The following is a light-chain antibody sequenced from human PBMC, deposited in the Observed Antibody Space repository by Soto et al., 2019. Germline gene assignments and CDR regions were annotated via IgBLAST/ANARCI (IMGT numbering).Light chain of an antibody. Sequence: DIVMTQSPDSLAVSLGERATINCKSSQSVLHTSNNKNLLAWYQQKPGQPPKLLISWASTRGSGVPDRFSGSGSGTDFALPSSSLHAEAVAVYYCHRRFGSSRTFVQVTKVEIK. CDR2: WAS. J-gene: IGKJ1*01. CDR1: QSVLHTSNNKNL. V-gene: IGKV4-1*01. CDR3: HRRFGSSRT.